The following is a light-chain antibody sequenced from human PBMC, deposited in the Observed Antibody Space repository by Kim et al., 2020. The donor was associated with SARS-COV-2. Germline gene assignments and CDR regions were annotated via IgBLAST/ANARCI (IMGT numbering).Light chain of an antibody. CDR2: NNN. CDR1: SSNIGSNS. CDR3: ASWDDTLSDWV. Sequence: TQPPSASVTPGQRVTISCSGSSSNIGSNSVNWYQQVPGTAPKVLIYNNNQRPSGVPDRFSASKSGTSASLAISGLQSEDEADYYCASWDDTLSDWVFGGGTQLTVL. J-gene: IGLJ3*02. V-gene: IGLV1-44*01.